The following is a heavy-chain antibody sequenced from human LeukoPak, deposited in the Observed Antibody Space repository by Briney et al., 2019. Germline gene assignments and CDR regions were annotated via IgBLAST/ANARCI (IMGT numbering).Heavy chain of an antibody. CDR1: GFTFSDYY. V-gene: IGHV3-53*01. CDR3: ARGGPYYYDSSGYFDY. Sequence: GGSLRLSRAASGFTFSDYYMSWVRQAPGKGLEWVSLIYAGGSTYYGDSVKGRFTISRDNSKNTVYLQMNSLRAEDTAVYYCARGGPYYYDSSGYFDYWGQGTLVTVSS. J-gene: IGHJ4*02. D-gene: IGHD3-22*01. CDR2: IYAGGST.